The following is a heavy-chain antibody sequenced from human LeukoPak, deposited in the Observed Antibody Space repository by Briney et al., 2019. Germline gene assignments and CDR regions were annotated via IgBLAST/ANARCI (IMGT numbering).Heavy chain of an antibody. CDR3: ARHRTAINRYGPYDAFDI. J-gene: IGHJ3*02. Sequence: SETLSLTCIVSGVSISSGDYYWGWIRQPPGKGLEWIGSIYYSGRTYYNTPLKSRVTISEDTSMNQFSLRLSFVTAADSAVYYCARHRTAINRYGPYDAFDIWGRGTMVTVSS. CDR2: IYYSGRT. D-gene: IGHD5-18*01. CDR1: GVSISSGDYY. V-gene: IGHV4-39*01.